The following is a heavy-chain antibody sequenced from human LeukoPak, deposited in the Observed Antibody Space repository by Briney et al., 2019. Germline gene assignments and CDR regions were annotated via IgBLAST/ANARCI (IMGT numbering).Heavy chain of an antibody. CDR1: GSIVSSNY. CDR3: ARGPVNRFEI. V-gene: IGHV3-53*01. J-gene: IGHJ3*02. CDR2: MYSGGTT. Sequence: GSLRLSCAASGSIVSSNYMSWARRAPGKGLKWVWVMYSGGTTYYAGSIKDRLTISRDNSNNAIDLQMNSLRAYDTAVYYWARGPVNRFEIWGQGTMVTVSS. D-gene: IGHD4-17*01.